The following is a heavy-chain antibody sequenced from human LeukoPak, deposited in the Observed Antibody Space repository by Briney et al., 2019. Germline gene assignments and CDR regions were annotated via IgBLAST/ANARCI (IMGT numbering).Heavy chain of an antibody. D-gene: IGHD6-19*01. Sequence: PGGSLRLSCAASGFTFSSSAMSWVRQAPGKGLEWVAVISYDGSNKYYADSVKGRFTISRDNSKNTLYLQMNSLRAEDTAVYYCARENSSGWYVVSYYYGMDVWGQGTTVTVSS. J-gene: IGHJ6*02. CDR1: GFTFSSSA. CDR3: ARENSSGWYVVSYYYGMDV. CDR2: ISYDGSNK. V-gene: IGHV3-30-3*01.